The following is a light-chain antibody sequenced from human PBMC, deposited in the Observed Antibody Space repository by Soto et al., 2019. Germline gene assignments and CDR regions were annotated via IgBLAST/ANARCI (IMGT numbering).Light chain of an antibody. CDR2: DAS. CDR1: QSISFY. Sequence: EIVLTQSPATLSLSPGERATLSCRASQSISFYLTWYQHKPGQAPRLLIYDASNRATGIPARFSGSGYGPDFTLTISSLEPEDFAVYYCQQRSNWPTFGQGTRLEIK. CDR3: QQRSNWPT. J-gene: IGKJ5*01. V-gene: IGKV3-11*01.